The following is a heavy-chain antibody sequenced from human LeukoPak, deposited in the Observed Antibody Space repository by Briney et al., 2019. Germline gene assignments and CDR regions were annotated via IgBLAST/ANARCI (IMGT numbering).Heavy chain of an antibody. CDR3: ARKWFGELSIDY. D-gene: IGHD3-10*01. CDR1: GFTFSSYG. V-gene: IGHV3-33*01. J-gene: IGHJ4*02. CDR2: IWYDGSNK. Sequence: GRSLRLSRAASGFTFSSYGMHWVRQAPGKGLEWVAVIWYDGSNKYYADSVKGRFTISRNNSKNTLYLQMNSLRAEDTAVYYCARKWFGELSIDYWGQGTLVTVSS.